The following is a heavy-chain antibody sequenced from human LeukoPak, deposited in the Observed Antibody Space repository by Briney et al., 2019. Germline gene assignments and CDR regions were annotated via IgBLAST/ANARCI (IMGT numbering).Heavy chain of an antibody. J-gene: IGHJ4*02. CDR2: IYYSGST. Sequence: SETLSLACTVSGGSISSSSYYWGWIRQPPGKGLEWIGSIYYSGSTYYNPSLKSRVTISVDTSKNQFSLKLSSVTAADTAVYYCAINSGYGKPLDYWGQGTLVTVSS. D-gene: IGHD5-12*01. CDR1: GGSISSSSYY. V-gene: IGHV4-39*07. CDR3: AINSGYGKPLDY.